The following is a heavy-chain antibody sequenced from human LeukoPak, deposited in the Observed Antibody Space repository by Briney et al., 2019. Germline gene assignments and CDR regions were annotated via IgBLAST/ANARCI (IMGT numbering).Heavy chain of an antibody. V-gene: IGHV1-2*02. CDR3: ARNIVVVPAAIVGPDY. CDR1: GYTFTGYY. CDR2: INPNSGGT. D-gene: IGHD2-2*02. J-gene: IGHJ4*02. Sequence: GASVKVSCKASGYTFTGYYMHWVRQAPGQGLEWMGWINPNSGGTNYAQKFQGRVTMTRDTSISTAYMELSRLRSDDTAVYYCARNIVVVPAAIVGPDYWGQGTLVTVSS.